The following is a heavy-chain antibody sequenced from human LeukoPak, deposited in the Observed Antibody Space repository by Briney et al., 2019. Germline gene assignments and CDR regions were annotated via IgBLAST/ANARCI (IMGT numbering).Heavy chain of an antibody. CDR2: ISSSGSTI. Sequence: PGGSLRLSCAASGFTFSSYEMNWVRQAPGKGLEWVSYISSSGSTIYYADSVKGRFTISRGNAKNSLYLQMNSLRAEDTAVYYCAREVIDWFDPWGQGTLVTVSS. V-gene: IGHV3-48*03. CDR1: GFTFSSYE. J-gene: IGHJ5*02. CDR3: AREVIDWFDP.